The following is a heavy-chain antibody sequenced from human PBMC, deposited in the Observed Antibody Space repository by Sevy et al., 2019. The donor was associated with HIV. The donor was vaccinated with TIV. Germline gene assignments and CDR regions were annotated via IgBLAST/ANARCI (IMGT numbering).Heavy chain of an antibody. Sequence: ASVKVSCKASGYTFTSFGISWVRQAPGQGLEWVGWISVYNGKINYAQNFQGRVTMTTDTSTSSAYMVLKSLRSDDTAVYYCARRGAFDFDTSGFLSPWGQGTLVTVSS. J-gene: IGHJ5*02. CDR3: ARRGAFDFDTSGFLSP. V-gene: IGHV1-18*01. CDR1: GYTFTSFG. CDR2: ISVYNGKI. D-gene: IGHD3-22*01.